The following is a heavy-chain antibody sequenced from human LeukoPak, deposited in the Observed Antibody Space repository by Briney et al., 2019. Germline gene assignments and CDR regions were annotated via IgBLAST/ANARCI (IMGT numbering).Heavy chain of an antibody. J-gene: IGHJ4*02. CDR2: ISWNSGSI. CDR3: ARFLEGAIPFDY. V-gene: IGHV3-9*01. CDR1: GFTFDDYA. D-gene: IGHD1-26*01. Sequence: PGRSLRLSCAASGFTFDDYAMHWVRHAPGKGLEWVSGISWNSGSIGYADSVKGRFTISRDNAKNSLYLQMNSLRPEDTALYYCARFLEGAIPFDYWGQGTLVTVSS.